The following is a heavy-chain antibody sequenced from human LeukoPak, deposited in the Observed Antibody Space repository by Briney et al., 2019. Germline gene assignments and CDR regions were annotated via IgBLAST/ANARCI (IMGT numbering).Heavy chain of an antibody. CDR3: ARATLRYCSSTSCYRYYYYYYMDV. Sequence: GGSLRLSCAASGFTFSSYSMNWVRQAPGKGLEWVSSISSSSSYIYYADSVKGRFTISRDNARNSLYLQMNSLRAEDTAVYYCARATLRYCSSTSCYRYYYYYYMDVWGKGTTVTVSS. D-gene: IGHD2-2*01. J-gene: IGHJ6*03. V-gene: IGHV3-21*01. CDR1: GFTFSSYS. CDR2: ISSSSSYI.